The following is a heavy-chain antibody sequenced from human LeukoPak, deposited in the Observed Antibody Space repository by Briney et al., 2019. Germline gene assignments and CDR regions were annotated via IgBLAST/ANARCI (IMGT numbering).Heavy chain of an antibody. CDR2: ISYDGSNK. J-gene: IGHJ6*02. V-gene: IGHV3-30-3*01. CDR1: GFTFSRSW. CDR3: ARERGYSYGYGMDV. Sequence: GGSLGLSCAASGFTFSRSWMPWVRQAPGKGLEWVAVISYDGSNKYYADSVKGRFTISRDNSKNTLYLQMNSLRAEDTAVYYCARERGYSYGYGMDVWGQGTTVTVSS. D-gene: IGHD5-18*01.